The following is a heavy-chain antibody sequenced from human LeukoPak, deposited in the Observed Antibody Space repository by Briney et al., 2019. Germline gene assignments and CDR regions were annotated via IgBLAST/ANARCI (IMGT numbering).Heavy chain of an antibody. D-gene: IGHD7-27*01. J-gene: IGHJ4*02. CDR3: ARDDNWGLDY. CDR2: IRGSRSGL. Sequence: GGSLRLSCATSGFAFSDYSMNWVRQAPGKGLEWVANIRGSRSGLGSGNYYADSVKGRFTISRDNAKNSLYLQMDSLRADDTAFYHCARDDNWGLDYWGQGALVTVSS. CDR1: GFAFSDYS. V-gene: IGHV3-21*05.